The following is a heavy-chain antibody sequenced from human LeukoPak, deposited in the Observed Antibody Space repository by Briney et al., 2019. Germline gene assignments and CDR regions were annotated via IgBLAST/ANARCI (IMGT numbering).Heavy chain of an antibody. CDR3: ARGGRTPGIAAAGGFDY. J-gene: IGHJ4*02. V-gene: IGHV1-18*01. D-gene: IGHD6-13*01. Sequence: ASVKVSCKASGYTFTSYGISWVRQAPGQGLEWMGWISAYNGNTNYAQKLQGRVTMTTDTSTSTAYMELRSLRSDDTAVYYCARGGRTPGIAAAGGFDYWGQGTLVTVSS. CDR2: ISAYNGNT. CDR1: GYTFTSYG.